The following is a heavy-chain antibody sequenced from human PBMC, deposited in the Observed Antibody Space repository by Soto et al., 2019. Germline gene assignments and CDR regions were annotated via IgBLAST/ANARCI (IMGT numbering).Heavy chain of an antibody. J-gene: IGHJ5*02. CDR3: AREQWLVRGTRWFDP. D-gene: IGHD6-19*01. Sequence: ASVKVSCKASGYTFTSYAMHWVRQAPGQRLEWMGWINAGNGNTKYSQKFQGRVTITRDTSASTAYMELSSLRSEDTAVYYCAREQWLVRGTRWFDPWGRGTLVTVSS. V-gene: IGHV1-3*01. CDR2: INAGNGNT. CDR1: GYTFTSYA.